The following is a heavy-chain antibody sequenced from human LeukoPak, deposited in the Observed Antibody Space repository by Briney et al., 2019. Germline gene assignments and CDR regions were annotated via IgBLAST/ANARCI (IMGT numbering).Heavy chain of an antibody. CDR3: ARDTTITYYELDY. J-gene: IGHJ4*02. CDR1: GFTFSSYA. D-gene: IGHD3-22*01. V-gene: IGHV3-30-3*01. CDR2: ISYDGSNK. Sequence: GGSLRLSCAASGFTFSSYAMHWVRQAPCKGLEWVAVISYDGSNKYYADSVKGRFTISRDNSKNTLYLQMNSLRAEDTAVYYCARDTTITYYELDYWGQGTLVTVSS.